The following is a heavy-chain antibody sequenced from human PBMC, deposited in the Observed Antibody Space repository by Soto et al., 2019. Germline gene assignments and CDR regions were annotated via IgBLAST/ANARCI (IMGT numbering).Heavy chain of an antibody. CDR2: INPNSGGT. CDR3: ARDWYYFDSSGYSKPVYYYYYGLDV. D-gene: IGHD3-22*01. J-gene: IGHJ6*02. V-gene: IGHV1-2*02. Sequence: VASVKVSCKASGYTFTDYYLHWVRQAPGQGPEWMGWINPNSGGTKYVHKFQGRVTMTRDTSISTAYMELSGLRSDDTAVYFCARDWYYFDSSGYSKPVYYYYYGLDVWGQGTTVTVSS. CDR1: GYTFTDYY.